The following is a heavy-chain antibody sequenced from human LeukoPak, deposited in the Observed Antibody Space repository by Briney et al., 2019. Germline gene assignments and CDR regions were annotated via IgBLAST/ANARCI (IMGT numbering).Heavy chain of an antibody. CDR3: AKGRITIFGVADAFDI. V-gene: IGHV3-9*03. Sequence: PGGSLRLSCAASGFTFDDYAMHWVRQAPGKGLEWVSGISWNSGSIGYADSVKGRFTISRDNAKNSLYLQMNSLRAEDMALYYCAKGRITIFGVADAFDIWGQGTMVTVSS. CDR1: GFTFDDYA. D-gene: IGHD3-3*01. J-gene: IGHJ3*02. CDR2: ISWNSGSI.